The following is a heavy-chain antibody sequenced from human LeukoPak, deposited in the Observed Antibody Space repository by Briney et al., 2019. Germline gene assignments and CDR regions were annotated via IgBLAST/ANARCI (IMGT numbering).Heavy chain of an antibody. D-gene: IGHD3-10*01. J-gene: IGHJ5*02. V-gene: IGHV1-69*13. CDR1: GGTFSSYA. Sequence: ASVKVSCKASGGTFSSYAISWARQAPGQGLEWMGGIIPIFGTANYAQKFQGRVTITADESTSTAYMELSSLRSEDTAVYYCARTLLWFGELSGWFDPWGQGTLVTVSS. CDR3: ARTLLWFGELSGWFDP. CDR2: IIPIFGTA.